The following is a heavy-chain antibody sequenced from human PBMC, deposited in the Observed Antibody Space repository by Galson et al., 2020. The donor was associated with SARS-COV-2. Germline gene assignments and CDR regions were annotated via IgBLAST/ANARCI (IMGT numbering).Heavy chain of an antibody. CDR2: IYHSGTV. V-gene: IGHV4-30-4*01. J-gene: IGHJ5*01. D-gene: IGHD1-26*01. CDR3: ARSTVGSTGVPNWLDS. CDR1: GASITKGDNY. Sequence: SETLSLTCTVSGASITKGDNYWSWIRLNPGEGLEWIGYIYHSGTVYYNPSLKSRVVISVDMSENRFSLKLTSVTAADSGIYYCARSTVGSTGVPNWLDSWGQGTLVTISS.